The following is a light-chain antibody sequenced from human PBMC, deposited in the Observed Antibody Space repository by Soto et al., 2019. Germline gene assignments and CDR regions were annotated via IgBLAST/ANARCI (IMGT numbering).Light chain of an antibody. CDR3: QKFNTAPLT. Sequence: DIPMTQSPSSLSASVGDRVTITCRASQDISVYLAWYQQKPGKVPKLLIYSASTLQSGVPSRFSGSGSGTDFTLTISSLQPEDVATYYCQKFNTAPLTFVQGTRLEIK. CDR1: QDISVY. V-gene: IGKV1-27*01. J-gene: IGKJ5*01. CDR2: SAS.